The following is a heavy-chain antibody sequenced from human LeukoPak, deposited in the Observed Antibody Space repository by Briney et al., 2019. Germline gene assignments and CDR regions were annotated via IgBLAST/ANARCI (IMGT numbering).Heavy chain of an antibody. D-gene: IGHD6-13*01. CDR3: AREGIAAARYFNWFDP. Sequence: SETLSLTCTVSGGSISSSSDYWGWIRQAPGKGLEWIGSIYYHENTYYNSSLKSRVTISVDTSKNQFSLKLNSVTAADTAVYYCAREGIAAARYFNWFDPWGQGTLVTVSS. CDR2: IYYHENT. CDR1: GGSISSSSDY. J-gene: IGHJ5*02. V-gene: IGHV4-39*07.